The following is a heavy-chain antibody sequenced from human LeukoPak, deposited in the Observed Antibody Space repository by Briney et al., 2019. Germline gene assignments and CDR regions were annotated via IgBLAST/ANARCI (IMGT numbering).Heavy chain of an antibody. CDR3: ARAIVGGFFDY. J-gene: IGHJ4*02. D-gene: IGHD3-22*01. Sequence: SETLSLTRTVWGGPISNHYWRCIGPPPGEAGVWIGYIYYSGSTNYNPSLKSRVTISVDTSKNQFFLKLSSMTAADTAIYYCARAIVGGFFDYWGQGALVTVSS. CDR2: IYYSGST. CDR1: GGPISNHY. V-gene: IGHV4-59*11.